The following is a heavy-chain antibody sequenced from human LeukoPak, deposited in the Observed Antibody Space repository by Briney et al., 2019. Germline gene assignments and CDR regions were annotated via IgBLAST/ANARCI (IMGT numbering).Heavy chain of an antibody. J-gene: IGHJ4*02. CDR1: GFTFSSYW. D-gene: IGHD3-10*01. Sequence: GGSLRLSCAASGFTFSSYWMFWVRQAPGKGLEWVSIISRNGNYIYYAGSVKGRFAISRDDARSSLFLLMNSLRAEDSAVYFCTRDLSAGLPGGFDSWGQGTLVSVSS. CDR3: TRDLSAGLPGGFDS. CDR2: ISRNGNYI. V-gene: IGHV3-21*06.